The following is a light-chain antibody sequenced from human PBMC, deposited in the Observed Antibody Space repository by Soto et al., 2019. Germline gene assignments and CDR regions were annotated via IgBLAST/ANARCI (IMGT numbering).Light chain of an antibody. J-gene: IGKJ1*01. CDR1: QSVSSNF. CDR3: QQFATSPRT. CDR2: GAS. V-gene: IGKV3-20*01. Sequence: EIVLTQSPGTLSLSPGERATLSCRASQSVSSNFLAWYQQKPGQAPSLLMYGASSRATGIPDRFSGSGSGTDFTLTISRLEPEDFAVYHCQQFATSPRTFGQGTKVDIK.